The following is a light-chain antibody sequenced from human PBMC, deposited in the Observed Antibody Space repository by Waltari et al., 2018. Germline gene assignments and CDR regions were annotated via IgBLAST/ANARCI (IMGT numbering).Light chain of an antibody. V-gene: IGKV3-15*01. CDR3: LQYNDWPPLFT. J-gene: IGKJ3*01. CDR2: GPT. Sequence: EIEMTQSPAIMSVSPGERVTLSCRASQKISNNFARYRQKPGQAPRLLSYGPTTRASGIPGRFRGSGSGTESTLTIDGLQSEDFAVYYCLQYNDWPPLFTFGPGTKVEIK. CDR1: QKISNN.